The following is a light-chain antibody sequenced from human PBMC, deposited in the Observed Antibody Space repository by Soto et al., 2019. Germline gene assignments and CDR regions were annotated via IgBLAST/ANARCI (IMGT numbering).Light chain of an antibody. J-gene: IGLJ1*01. CDR1: SSDVGSYNL. V-gene: IGLV2-23*02. CDR3: CSYAGSSTFPYV. Sequence: SVLTQSASVSGSPGQSITISCTGTSSDVGSYNLVSWYQQHPGQAPKLMIYEVSKRPSGVSNRFSGSKSGNTASLTISGLQAEDEADYYCCSYAGSSTFPYVFGTGTKVTV. CDR2: EVS.